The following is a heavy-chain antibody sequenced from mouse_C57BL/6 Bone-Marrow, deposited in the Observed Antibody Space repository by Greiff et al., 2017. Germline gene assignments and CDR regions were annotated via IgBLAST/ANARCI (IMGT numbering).Heavy chain of an antibody. CDR3: AKDVDDGYYWFAY. Sequence: QVQLKQSGPGLVQPSQSLSITCTVSGFSLTSYGVHWVRQPPGKGLEWLGVIWSGGSTDYNAAFISRLSISKDNSKSQVFFKMNSLHADDTAIYYCAKDVDDGYYWFAYWGQGTLVTVSA. CDR2: IWSGGST. D-gene: IGHD2-3*01. V-gene: IGHV2-4*01. J-gene: IGHJ3*01. CDR1: GFSLTSYG.